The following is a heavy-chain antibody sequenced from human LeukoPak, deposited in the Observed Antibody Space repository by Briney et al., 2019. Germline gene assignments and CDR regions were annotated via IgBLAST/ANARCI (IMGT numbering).Heavy chain of an antibody. CDR1: GGSFSGYY. Sequence: SETLSLTCAVYGGSFSGYYWSWIRQPPGKGLEWIGEINHSGSTNYNPSLKSRVTISVDTSKNQFSLKLSSVTAADAAVYYCARGLGYYYDSSGADRLDYWGQGTLVTVSS. V-gene: IGHV4-34*01. J-gene: IGHJ4*02. D-gene: IGHD3-22*01. CDR2: INHSGST. CDR3: ARGLGYYYDSSGADRLDY.